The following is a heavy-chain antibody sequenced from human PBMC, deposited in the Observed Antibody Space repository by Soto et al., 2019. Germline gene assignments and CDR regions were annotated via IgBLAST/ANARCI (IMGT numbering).Heavy chain of an antibody. J-gene: IGHJ3*01. CDR2: INSEGGST. Sequence: VQLVESGGGLVHPGGSLRLSCAASGFTFSNYWMHWVRQAPGKGLVWVSRINSEGGSTAYADSVKGRFTISRDNAENTLFLQMNSLRAEDMAVYYCTRVPRFSEGNCYARCAVDFWGQGTMVTVSS. V-gene: IGHV3-74*01. D-gene: IGHD2-21*01. CDR1: GFTFSNYW. CDR3: TRVPRFSEGNCYARCAVDF.